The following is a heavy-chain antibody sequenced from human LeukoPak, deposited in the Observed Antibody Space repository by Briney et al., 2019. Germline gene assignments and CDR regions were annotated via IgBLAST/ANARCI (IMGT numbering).Heavy chain of an antibody. CDR3: ARKREGPATGIDY. J-gene: IGHJ4*02. CDR2: IYYSGST. Sequence: SETLSLTCTVSGGSISSSSYYWGWIRQPPGKGLEWIGSIYYSGSTYYNPSLKSRVTISVDTSKNQSSLKLSSVTAADTAVYYCARKREGPATGIDYWGQGTLVTVSS. V-gene: IGHV4-39*07. CDR1: GGSISSSSYY. D-gene: IGHD2-15*01.